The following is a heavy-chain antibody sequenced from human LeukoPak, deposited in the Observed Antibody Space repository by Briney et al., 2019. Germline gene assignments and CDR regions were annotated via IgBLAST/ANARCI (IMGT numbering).Heavy chain of an antibody. CDR2: ISSSSSYI. D-gene: IGHD3-22*01. J-gene: IGHJ3*02. Sequence: PGGSLRLSCAASGFTFSSYSMNWVRQAPGKGLEWVSSISSSSSYIYYADSVKGRFTISRDNAKNSLYLQMNSLRAEDTAVYYCARDRSLDSSGYHPPGAFDIWGQGTMVTVSS. V-gene: IGHV3-21*01. CDR1: GFTFSSYS. CDR3: ARDRSLDSSGYHPPGAFDI.